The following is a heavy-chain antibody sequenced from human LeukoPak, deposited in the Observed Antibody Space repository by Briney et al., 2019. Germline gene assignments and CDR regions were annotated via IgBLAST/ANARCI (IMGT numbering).Heavy chain of an antibody. Sequence: SETLSLTCTFSGGSISSSSYYWGWIRQPPGKGLEWIGSIYYSGSTYYNPSLKSRVTISVDTSKNQFSLKLSSVTAADTAVYYCAREPYCSGGSCYFLNAFDIWGQGTMVAVSS. D-gene: IGHD2-15*01. J-gene: IGHJ3*02. CDR1: GGSISSSSYY. CDR3: AREPYCSGGSCYFLNAFDI. CDR2: IYYSGST. V-gene: IGHV4-39*07.